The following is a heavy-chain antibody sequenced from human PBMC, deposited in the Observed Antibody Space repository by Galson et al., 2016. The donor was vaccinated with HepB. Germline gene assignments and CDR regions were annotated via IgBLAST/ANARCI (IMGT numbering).Heavy chain of an antibody. CDR1: GFTFTTYT. CDR2: ITSSSGYI. D-gene: IGHD3-9*01. CDR3: TRDRSRASYDNP. Sequence: SLRLSCAASGFTFTTYTMNWVRQAPGKGLEWVSSITSSSGYIFYADSVKGRFTISRDNAKNSLYLQMDSLRADDTAVYYCTRDRSRASYDNPWGQGTLVTVSS. J-gene: IGHJ5*02. V-gene: IGHV3-21*06.